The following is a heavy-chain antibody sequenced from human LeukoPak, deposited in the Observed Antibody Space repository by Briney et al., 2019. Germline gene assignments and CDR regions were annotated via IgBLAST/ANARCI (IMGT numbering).Heavy chain of an antibody. Sequence: HAGGSLRLSCAATGFTFSNLAMHWVRQAPGKGLEWVAVVSYDGSYKYYADSVKGRFTISRDNSKNTLYLQMNSLRAEDTAVYYCARAPGYGAAYYFDYWGQGTLVTVSS. CDR3: ARAPGYGAAYYFDY. J-gene: IGHJ4*02. V-gene: IGHV3-30*04. CDR1: GFTFSNLA. CDR2: VSYDGSYK. D-gene: IGHD1-1*01.